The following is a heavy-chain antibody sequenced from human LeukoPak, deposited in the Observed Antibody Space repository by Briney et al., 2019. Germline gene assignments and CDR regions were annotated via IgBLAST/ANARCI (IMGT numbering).Heavy chain of an antibody. D-gene: IGHD4-23*01. Sequence: GRSLRLSCAASGFTFSSYAMHWVRQAPGKGLEWVALISYDGSSKYYADSVKGRFTISRDSSKNTLYVQMNSLRPEDTAVYYCARDGYGGPLDYSGQGTLVTVSS. CDR3: ARDGYGGPLDY. CDR2: ISYDGSSK. J-gene: IGHJ4*02. CDR1: GFTFSSYA. V-gene: IGHV3-30-3*01.